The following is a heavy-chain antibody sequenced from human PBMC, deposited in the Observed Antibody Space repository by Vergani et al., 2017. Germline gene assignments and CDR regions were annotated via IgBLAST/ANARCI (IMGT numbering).Heavy chain of an antibody. CDR2: ISAYNGNT. CDR1: GYTFTSYG. V-gene: IGHV1-18*01. CDR3: ARKRCSSTSCYTGWFDP. D-gene: IGHD2-2*02. Sequence: QVQLVQSGAEVKKPGASVKVSCKASGYTFTSYGIRWVRQAPGQGLEWMGWISAYNGNTNYAQKLQGRVTMTTDTSTSTAYMELRSLRSDDTAVYYCARKRCSSTSCYTGWFDPWGQGTLVTVSS. J-gene: IGHJ5*02.